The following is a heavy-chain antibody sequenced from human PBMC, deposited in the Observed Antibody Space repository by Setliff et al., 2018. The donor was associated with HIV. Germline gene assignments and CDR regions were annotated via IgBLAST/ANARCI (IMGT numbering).Heavy chain of an antibody. J-gene: IGHJ6*02. Sequence: GASVKVSCKPSGQSFTNYDIHWLRRASGQGLEWMGWMNPKSGVSGSALKFHDRVTMTRDTSTLTLYMGLSSLTSEDTAVYYCARAKAVGGVIITGGLDVWGQGTTVTVSS. CDR2: MNPKSGVS. CDR3: ARAKAVGGVIITGGLDV. V-gene: IGHV1-8*01. D-gene: IGHD3-16*02. CDR1: GQSFTNYD.